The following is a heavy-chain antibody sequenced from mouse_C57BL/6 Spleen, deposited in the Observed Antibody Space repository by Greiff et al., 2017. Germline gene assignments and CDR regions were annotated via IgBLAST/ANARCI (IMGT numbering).Heavy chain of an antibody. J-gene: IGHJ2*01. CDR2: IDPSDSYT. CDR3: ARRGAYYSNYAYFDY. D-gene: IGHD2-5*01. V-gene: IGHV1-50*01. Sequence: VQLQQPGAELVKPGASVKLSCKASGYTFTSYWMQWVKQRPGQGLEWIGEIDPSDSYTNYNQKFKGKATLTVDTSSSTAYMQLSSLTSEDSAVYYCARRGAYYSNYAYFDYWGQGTTLTVSS. CDR1: GYTFTSYW.